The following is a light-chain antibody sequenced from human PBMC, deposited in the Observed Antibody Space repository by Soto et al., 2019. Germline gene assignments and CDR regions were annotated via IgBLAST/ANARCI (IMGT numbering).Light chain of an antibody. Sequence: AVQLTQSPSSLSASVGDTVTITCRASQGITDDLAWYQQSPGKAPVLLLYDASRLESGVPSRFSGSGSGTDFSLIISSLQPEDFATYFCQQFNTYSRTFGQGTKVDI. CDR1: QGITDD. V-gene: IGKV1-13*02. J-gene: IGKJ1*01. CDR2: DAS. CDR3: QQFNTYSRT.